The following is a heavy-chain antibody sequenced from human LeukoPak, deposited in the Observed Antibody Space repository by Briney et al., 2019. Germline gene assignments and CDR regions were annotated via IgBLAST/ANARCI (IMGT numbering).Heavy chain of an antibody. V-gene: IGHV3-48*03. CDR3: ASGGRGYFYED. D-gene: IGHD3-22*01. CDR1: GFTFSSYE. J-gene: IGHJ4*02. CDR2: IGSSGSSM. Sequence: PGGSLRLSCAASGFTFSSYEMNWVRQAPGKGLEWVSYIGSSGSSMYADSVKGRFTISRDNAKNSLYLQMNSLRVEDTAVYYCASGGRGYFYEDWGQGTLVTVSS.